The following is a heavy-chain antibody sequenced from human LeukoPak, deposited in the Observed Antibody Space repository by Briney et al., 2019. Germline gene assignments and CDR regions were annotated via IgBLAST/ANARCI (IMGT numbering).Heavy chain of an antibody. D-gene: IGHD3-22*01. V-gene: IGHV4-59*01. Sequence: SETLSLTCTVSGVSISSYYWSWIRQPPGKGLEWIGYIYYSGSTNYNPSLKSRVTISVDTSKNQFSLKLSSMTAADTAVYYCARWPYYDNVWGQGTMVTVSS. J-gene: IGHJ3*01. CDR1: GVSISSYY. CDR3: ARWPYYDNV. CDR2: IYYSGST.